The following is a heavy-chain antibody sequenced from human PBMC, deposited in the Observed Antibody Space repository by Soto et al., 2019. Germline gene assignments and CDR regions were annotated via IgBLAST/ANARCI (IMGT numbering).Heavy chain of an antibody. D-gene: IGHD2-8*01. CDR2: INWDSGDI. CDR3: AKDTAPGFYDANGHLDY. J-gene: IGHJ4*02. CDR1: GISFDDYA. V-gene: IGHV3-9*01. Sequence: PGGSLRLSCVVSGISFDDYAMHWVRQVPGKGLEWVSGINWDSGDIGYADSVKGRFTISRDNAKNSLYLQMNSLKTEDTALYYCAKDTAPGFYDANGHLDYWAQGTPVTGLL.